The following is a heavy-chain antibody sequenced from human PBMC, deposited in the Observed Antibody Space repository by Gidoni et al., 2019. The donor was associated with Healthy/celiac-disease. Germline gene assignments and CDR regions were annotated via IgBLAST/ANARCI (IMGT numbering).Heavy chain of an antibody. Sequence: EVQLLESGGGLVQPGGSLRLSCAASGFTFSSYAMSWVRQAPGKGLEWVSAISGSGGSTYYADSVKGRFTISRDNSKNTLYLQMNSLRAEDTAVYYCAKVTNYDILTGYYSPYFDYWGQGTLVTVSS. J-gene: IGHJ4*02. CDR1: GFTFSSYA. CDR2: ISGSGGST. V-gene: IGHV3-23*01. D-gene: IGHD3-9*01. CDR3: AKVTNYDILTGYYSPYFDY.